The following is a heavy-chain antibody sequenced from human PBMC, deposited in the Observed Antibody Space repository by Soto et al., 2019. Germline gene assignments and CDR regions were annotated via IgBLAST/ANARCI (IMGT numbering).Heavy chain of an antibody. CDR1: GFTFSSYA. Sequence: GGSLRLSCAASGFTFSSYAMSWVRQAPGKGLEWVSAISGSGGSTYYADPVKGRFTISRDNSKNTLYLQMNSLRAEDTAVYYCAKTYYYDSSGYPAFDYWGQGTLVTVSS. D-gene: IGHD3-22*01. V-gene: IGHV3-23*01. CDR3: AKTYYYDSSGYPAFDY. J-gene: IGHJ4*02. CDR2: ISGSGGST.